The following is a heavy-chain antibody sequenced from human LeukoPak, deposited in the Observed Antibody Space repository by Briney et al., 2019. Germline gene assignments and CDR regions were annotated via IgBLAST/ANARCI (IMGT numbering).Heavy chain of an antibody. D-gene: IGHD4-17*01. V-gene: IGHV4-30-2*01. J-gene: IGHJ5*02. CDR2: IYHSGST. CDR3: ARATTVTTVDWFDP. Sequence: PSETLSLTCTVSGGSISSGGYYWSWIRQPPGKGLEWIGYIYHSGSTYYNPSLKSRVTISVDRSKNQFSLKLSSVTAADTAVYYCARATTVTTVDWFDPWGQGTLVTVSS. CDR1: GGSISSGGYY.